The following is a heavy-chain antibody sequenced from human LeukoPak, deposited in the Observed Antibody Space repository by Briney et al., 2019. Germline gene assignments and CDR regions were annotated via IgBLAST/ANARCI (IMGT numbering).Heavy chain of an antibody. CDR2: INAGNGNT. Sequence: GASVKVSCEASGYTSSSYSIHWVRQAPGQRLEWMGWINAGNGNTRYSQKFEGRVAITRDTSASTAYMELSSLTSEDTAVYYCAREWGKDSYYFDYWGQGTLVTVSS. CDR3: AREWGKDSYYFDY. V-gene: IGHV1-3*01. CDR1: GYTSSSYS. J-gene: IGHJ4*02. D-gene: IGHD3-16*01.